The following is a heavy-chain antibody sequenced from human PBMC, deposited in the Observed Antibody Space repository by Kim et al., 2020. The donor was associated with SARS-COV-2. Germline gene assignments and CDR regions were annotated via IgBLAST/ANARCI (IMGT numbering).Heavy chain of an antibody. Sequence: SETLSLTCTVSGGSISSYYWSWIRQPAGKGLEWIGRIYTSGSTNYNPSLKSRVTMSVDTSKNQFSLKLSSVTAADPAVYYCAREPPGYYGSGSLWVWFDPWGQGTLVTVSS. CDR3: AREPPGYYGSGSLWVWFDP. J-gene: IGHJ5*02. CDR2: IYTSGST. CDR1: GGSISSYY. D-gene: IGHD3-10*01. V-gene: IGHV4-4*07.